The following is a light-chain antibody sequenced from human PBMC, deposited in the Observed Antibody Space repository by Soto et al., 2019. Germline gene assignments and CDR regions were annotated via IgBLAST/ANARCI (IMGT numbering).Light chain of an antibody. CDR1: QSVSNFY. V-gene: IGKV3-20*01. CDR2: GAS. CDR3: QHYSSAPYT. J-gene: IGKJ2*01. Sequence: EVVLTQSPGTLSLSPGERATLSCRASQSVSNFYLAWYQQKPGQAPSLLMYGASNRATGIPDRFSGSGSGTDFTLTISRLEPEDFAVYYCQHYSSAPYTFGQGTKLEIK.